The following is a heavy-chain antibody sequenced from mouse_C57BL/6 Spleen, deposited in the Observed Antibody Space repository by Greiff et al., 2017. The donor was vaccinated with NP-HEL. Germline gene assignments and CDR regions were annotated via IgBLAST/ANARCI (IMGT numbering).Heavy chain of an antibody. CDR1: GYTFTSYW. D-gene: IGHD1-1*01. J-gene: IGHJ1*03. Sequence: QVQLQQPGAELVRPGTSVKLSCKASGYTFTSYWMHWVKQRPGQGLEWIGVIDPSDSYTNYNQKFKGKATLTVDTSSSTAYIQRISLTSEDSAFYYRARSSYYYGSRWYFDVWGTGTTVTVSS. CDR2: IDPSDSYT. CDR3: ARSSYYYGSRWYFDV. V-gene: IGHV1-59*01.